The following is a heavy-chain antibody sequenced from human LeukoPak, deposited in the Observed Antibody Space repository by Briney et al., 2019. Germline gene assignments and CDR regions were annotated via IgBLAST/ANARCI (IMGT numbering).Heavy chain of an antibody. CDR2: ISSDGSST. J-gene: IGHJ4*02. CDR3: AKDLSPGIAAAGTPFDY. CDR1: GFTFSSYW. Sequence: GGSLRLSCVASGFTFSSYWVHWVRHAPGKGLVWLTRISSDGSSTSYADSVKGRFTISRDNAKNSLYLQMNSLRAEDTAVYYCAKDLSPGIAAAGTPFDYWGQGTLVTVSS. D-gene: IGHD6-13*01. V-gene: IGHV3-74*01.